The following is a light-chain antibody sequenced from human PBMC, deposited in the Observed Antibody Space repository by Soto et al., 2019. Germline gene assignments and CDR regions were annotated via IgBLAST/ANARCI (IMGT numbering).Light chain of an antibody. V-gene: IGKV3-20*01. CDR2: GAS. CDR1: QSVSSSY. CDR3: QQYGSSPPMYT. Sequence: EIVLTQSPGTLSLSPGERATLSCRASQSVSSSYLAWYQQKPGQAPRLLIYGASSRATGIPDTFSGSGSGTDFTLTISRLDPEDFAVYYCQQYGSSPPMYTFGQGTKLEIK. J-gene: IGKJ2*01.